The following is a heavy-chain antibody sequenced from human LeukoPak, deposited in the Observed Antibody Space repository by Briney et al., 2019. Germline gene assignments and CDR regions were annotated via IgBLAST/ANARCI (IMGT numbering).Heavy chain of an antibody. CDR2: IWYDGSNK. CDR1: GFTFSSYG. D-gene: IGHD5-24*01. Sequence: PGGSLRLSCAASGFTFSSYGMHWVRQAPGKGLEWVAVIWYDGSNKYYADPVKGRFTISRDNSKNTLYLQMNSLRAEDTAVYYCARARDGYRTDYFDYWGQGTLVTVSS. J-gene: IGHJ4*02. CDR3: ARARDGYRTDYFDY. V-gene: IGHV3-33*01.